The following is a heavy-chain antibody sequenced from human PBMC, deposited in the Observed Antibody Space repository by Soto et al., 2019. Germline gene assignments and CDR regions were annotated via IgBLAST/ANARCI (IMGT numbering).Heavy chain of an antibody. Sequence: LRLACVASGFTVSNNYMSWVRQAPGKGLEWVSVSYSGGSTDYADSVKGRFTISRDNSKNTLYLQMNSLRADDTAVYYCARARDGYNFLYEPTWGQGTLVTVSS. CDR1: GFTVSNNY. D-gene: IGHD5-12*01. CDR3: ARARDGYNFLYEPT. J-gene: IGHJ4*02. CDR2: SYSGGST. V-gene: IGHV3-53*01.